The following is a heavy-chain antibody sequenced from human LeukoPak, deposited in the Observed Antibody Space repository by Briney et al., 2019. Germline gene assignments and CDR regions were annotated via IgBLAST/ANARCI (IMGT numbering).Heavy chain of an antibody. D-gene: IGHD6-6*01. CDR2: IYTSGST. CDR1: GGSISSYY. J-gene: IGHJ6*03. Sequence: SETLSLTCTVSGGSISSYYWSWIRQPAGKGLEWIGRIYTSGSTNYNPSLKSRVTMSVDTSKNQFSLKLSFVTAADTAVYYCARIAAHPGNYYYYYMDVWGKGTTVTVSS. CDR3: ARIAAHPGNYYYYYMDV. V-gene: IGHV4-4*07.